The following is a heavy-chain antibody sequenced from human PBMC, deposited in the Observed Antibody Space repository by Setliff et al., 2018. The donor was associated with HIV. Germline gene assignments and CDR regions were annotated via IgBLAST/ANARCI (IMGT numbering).Heavy chain of an antibody. J-gene: IGHJ4*02. CDR3: AGTYYDILTGSGESGY. Sequence: GASVKVSCKASGGTFSSYAIGWVRQAPGQGLEWMGGIIPIFGTANYAQKFQGRVTITTDESTSTAYMELSSLRSEDTAVYYCAGTYYDILTGSGESGYWGQGTLVTVSS. D-gene: IGHD3-9*01. CDR2: IIPIFGTA. CDR1: GGTFSSYA. V-gene: IGHV1-69*05.